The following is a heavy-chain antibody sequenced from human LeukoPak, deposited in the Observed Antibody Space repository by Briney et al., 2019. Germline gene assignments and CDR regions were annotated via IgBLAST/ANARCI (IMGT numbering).Heavy chain of an antibody. CDR1: GFTFSSYA. Sequence: GGSLRLSCAVSGFTFSSYAMSWVRLPPGPGLDWVSAISASGGSTYYADSVKGRFTISRDNSKNTLYLQMNSLIAEDTTVYYCAKGDRPYSSGWYNQFDYWGQGTLVTLSS. CDR2: ISASGGST. J-gene: IGHJ4*02. D-gene: IGHD6-19*01. V-gene: IGHV3-23*01. CDR3: AKGDRPYSSGWYNQFDY.